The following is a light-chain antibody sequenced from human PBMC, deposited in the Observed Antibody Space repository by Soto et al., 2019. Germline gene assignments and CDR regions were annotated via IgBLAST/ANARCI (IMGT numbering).Light chain of an antibody. V-gene: IGKV1-39*01. CDR1: QSISNS. J-gene: IGKJ2*01. CDR2: VAS. CDR3: QQTFSPPNT. Sequence: DLQMTQSLSCLSASVGDTVTITCRASQSISNSLSWYQQKPGKAPKFLIYVASTLQRGVPSRFRRSGPGTDFTLTISSLQPEDVATYYCQQTFSPPNTFGQGTKLEIK.